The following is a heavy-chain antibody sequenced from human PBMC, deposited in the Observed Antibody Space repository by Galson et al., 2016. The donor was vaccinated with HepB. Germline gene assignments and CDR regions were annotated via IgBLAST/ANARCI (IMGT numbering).Heavy chain of an antibody. CDR2: ISSDSSSI. CDR1: GFIFSRYN. Sequence: SLRLSCAASGFIFSRYNINWVRQGPGKGLEWVSYISSDSSSISYADSVKGRFTISRDNAKNSLYLQMSSLRAEDTALYYCARDRIADYDFWSAYGYYFYGMDVWGQGTTVTVSS. V-gene: IGHV3-48*01. CDR3: ARDRIADYDFWSAYGYYFYGMDV. D-gene: IGHD3-3*01. J-gene: IGHJ6*02.